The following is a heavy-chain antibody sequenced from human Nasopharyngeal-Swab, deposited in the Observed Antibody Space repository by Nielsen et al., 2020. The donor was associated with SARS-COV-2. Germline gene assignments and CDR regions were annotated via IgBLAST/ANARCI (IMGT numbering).Heavy chain of an antibody. J-gene: IGHJ4*02. CDR2: IDPSDSYT. V-gene: IGHV5-10-1*01. Sequence: GESLKISCKGSGSTFTSYWITWVRQMPGKGPEWMGRIDPSDSYTNYSPSFQGHVTISADKSISTAYLQWSSLKASDTAMYYCARQSGYNDFDYWGQGTLVTVSS. D-gene: IGHD5-24*01. CDR1: GSTFTSYW. CDR3: ARQSGYNDFDY.